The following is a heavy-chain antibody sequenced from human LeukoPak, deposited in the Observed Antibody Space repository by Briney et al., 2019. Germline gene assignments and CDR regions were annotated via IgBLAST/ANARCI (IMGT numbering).Heavy chain of an antibody. CDR2: INHSGST. Sequence: TTSETLSLTCTVSGYSISSGYYWAWMRQPPGKGLEWIGSINHSGSTYYNPSLKSRVTVSVDTSKNQVSLRLSSVTAADTAVYYCARVCSSGRCLDYWGQGNLVTVSS. D-gene: IGHD2-15*01. CDR3: ARVCSSGRCLDY. V-gene: IGHV4-38-2*02. J-gene: IGHJ4*02. CDR1: GYSISSGYY.